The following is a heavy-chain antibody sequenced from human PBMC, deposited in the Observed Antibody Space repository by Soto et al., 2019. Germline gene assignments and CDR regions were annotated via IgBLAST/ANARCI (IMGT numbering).Heavy chain of an antibody. CDR2: ISGYNGNT. CDR3: ARRCSSTRCLEL. D-gene: IGHD2-2*01. Sequence: QVQLVQSGAEVKKPGASVKVSCKASGYTFTSYGICWVRQAPGQGLEWMGWISGYNGNTNYAQNLPGRVTMTTDTSTSTVYMALRSLRSDDTAVYYCARRCSSTRCLELWGRGTLVIVSS. CDR1: GYTFTSYG. J-gene: IGHJ2*01. V-gene: IGHV1-18*01.